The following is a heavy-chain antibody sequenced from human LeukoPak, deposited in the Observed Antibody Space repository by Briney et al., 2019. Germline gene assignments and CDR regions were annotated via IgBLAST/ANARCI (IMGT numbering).Heavy chain of an antibody. Sequence: PGRSLRLSCAASGFTFSSYGMHWVRQAPGKGLEWVAVIWYDGSNKYYADSVKGRFTISRDHSKNTLYLQMNSLRAEDTAVYYCARDDGYGDFFFDYWGQGTLVTVSS. V-gene: IGHV3-33*01. CDR1: GFTFSSYG. CDR2: IWYDGSNK. J-gene: IGHJ4*02. D-gene: IGHD4-17*01. CDR3: ARDDGYGDFFFDY.